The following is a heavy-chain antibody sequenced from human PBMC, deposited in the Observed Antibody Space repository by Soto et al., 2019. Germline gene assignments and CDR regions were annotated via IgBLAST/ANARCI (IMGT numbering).Heavy chain of an antibody. CDR2: IFYSGTT. D-gene: IGHD3-16*01. V-gene: IGHV4-59*01. CDR1: SVSMSNDF. J-gene: IGHJ4*02. Sequence: TLSLTCTVSSVSMSNDFWSWIRQPPGKGLEWIGYIFYSGTTNYNPSLKSRVTISVDTSKNQFSLKVTSVTAADTAVYYCARTEMTTLPNFAYWGQGTQVTVSS. CDR3: ARTEMTTLPNFAY.